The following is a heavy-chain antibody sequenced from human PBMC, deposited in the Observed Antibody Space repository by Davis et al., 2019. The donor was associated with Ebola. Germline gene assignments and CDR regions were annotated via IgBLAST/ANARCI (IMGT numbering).Heavy chain of an antibody. V-gene: IGHV1-18*04. J-gene: IGHJ4*02. D-gene: IGHD5-12*01. Sequence: ASVKVSCKASGYTFSNYGITWVRQAPGQGLEWMGWISADNRNTNYAQKFQGRVTMTTDTSTSTAYMELKSLTSDDTAVYFCARGSSGYDYPAVYWGQGTLVTVSS. CDR3: ARGSSGYDYPAVY. CDR1: GYTFSNYG. CDR2: ISADNRNT.